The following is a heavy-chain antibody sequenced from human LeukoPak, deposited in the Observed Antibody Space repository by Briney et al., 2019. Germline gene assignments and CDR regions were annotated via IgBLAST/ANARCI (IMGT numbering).Heavy chain of an antibody. Sequence: GGSLRLSCAASGFTFSNYAMSWVRQAPGKGLEWVSAISGSGDNTYYADSVKGRFTISRDSSKNTLFLQMNSLRAEDTAVYYCARGQYYYDSSGLDPWGQGTLVTVSS. CDR3: ARGQYYYDSSGLDP. J-gene: IGHJ5*02. V-gene: IGHV3-23*01. CDR2: ISGSGDNT. CDR1: GFTFSNYA. D-gene: IGHD3-22*01.